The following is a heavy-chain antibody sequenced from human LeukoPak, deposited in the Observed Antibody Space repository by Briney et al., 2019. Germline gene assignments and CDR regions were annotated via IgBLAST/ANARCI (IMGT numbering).Heavy chain of an antibody. CDR1: GFTFSSYA. J-gene: IGHJ4*02. CDR2: ISDTGATT. CDR3: AKDTSIGRYCTNGVCSPFDY. D-gene: IGHD2-8*01. Sequence: GESLKISCAGSGFTFSSYAMSWVRQAPGKGLEWVSAISDTGATTYDADSVKGRFTISTDNSRSTLYLQMNSLRAEDTALYYCAKDTSIGRYCTNGVCSPFDYWGQGTLVTVSS. V-gene: IGHV3-23*01.